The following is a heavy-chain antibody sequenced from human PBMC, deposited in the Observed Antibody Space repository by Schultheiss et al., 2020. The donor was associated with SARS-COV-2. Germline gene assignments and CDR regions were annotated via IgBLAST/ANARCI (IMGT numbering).Heavy chain of an antibody. CDR1: GGSISSYY. J-gene: IGHJ6*02. V-gene: IGHV4-4*07. Sequence: SETLSLTCTVSGGSISSYYWSWIRQPAGKGLEWIGRIYTSGSTYYNPSLKSRVTISVDTSKNQFSLKLSSVTAADTAVYYCAREDRSYYYYGMDVWGQGTTVTVSS. CDR2: IYTSGST. CDR3: AREDRSYYYYGMDV.